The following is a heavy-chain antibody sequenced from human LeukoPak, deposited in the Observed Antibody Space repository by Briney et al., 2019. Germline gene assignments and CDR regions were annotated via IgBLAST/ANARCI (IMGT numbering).Heavy chain of an antibody. Sequence: GGSLRLSCAASGFTFDDYGMSWVRQAPGKGLEWVSGINWNGGSTGYADSVKGRFTISRDNAKNSLYLQMNSLRAEDTALYYCARVGATSSSWPYYYYMDVWGKGTTVTVSS. CDR3: ARVGATSSSWPYYYYMDV. D-gene: IGHD6-13*01. CDR2: INWNGGST. CDR1: GFTFDDYG. J-gene: IGHJ6*03. V-gene: IGHV3-20*04.